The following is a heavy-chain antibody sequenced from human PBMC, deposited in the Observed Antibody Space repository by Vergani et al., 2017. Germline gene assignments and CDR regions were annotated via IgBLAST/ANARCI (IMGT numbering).Heavy chain of an antibody. CDR2: IRSKANSYAT. CDR3: ARDQFSGSYYGVDY. CDR1: GYSFTSYW. Sequence: EVQLVQSGAEVKKPGESLKISCKGSGYSFTSYWIGWVRQMPGKGLEWVGRIRSKANSYATAYAASVKGRFTISRDNAKNSLYLQMNSLRAEDTAVYYCARDQFSGSYYGVDYWGQGTLVTVSS. V-gene: IGHV3-73*01. D-gene: IGHD1-26*01. J-gene: IGHJ4*02.